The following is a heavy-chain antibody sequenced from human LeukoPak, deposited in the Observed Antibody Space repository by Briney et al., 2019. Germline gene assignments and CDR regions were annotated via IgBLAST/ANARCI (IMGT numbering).Heavy chain of an antibody. D-gene: IGHD3-16*02. CDR1: GFTFSSYA. CDR2: ISGSGGST. Sequence: GGSLRLSCAASGFTFSSYAMSWVRQAPGKGLEWVSAISGSGGSTHYADSVKGRFTISRDTSKNTLYLQMNSLRAGDTALYYCAKALGELSFIIDYWGQGTLVTVSS. CDR3: AKALGELSFIIDY. V-gene: IGHV3-23*01. J-gene: IGHJ4*02.